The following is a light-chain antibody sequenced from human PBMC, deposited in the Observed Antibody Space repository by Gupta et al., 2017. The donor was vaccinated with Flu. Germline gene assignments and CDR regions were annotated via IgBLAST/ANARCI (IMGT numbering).Light chain of an antibody. Sequence: VTTSCSGSSSNIGCNYVFCYQQHPETAPNLLIYSNNQRHAGGPDRFSGSKSGPSAALAISGLRAEEEADYYCEAWEYIRSGSYVFGTGTKVTVL. V-gene: IGLV1-47*02. J-gene: IGLJ1*01. CDR3: EAWEYIRSGSYV. CDR1: SSNIGCNY. CDR2: SNN.